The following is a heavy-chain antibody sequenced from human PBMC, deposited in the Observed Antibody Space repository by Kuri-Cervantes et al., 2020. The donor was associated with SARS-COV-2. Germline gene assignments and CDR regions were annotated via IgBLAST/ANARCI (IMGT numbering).Heavy chain of an antibody. CDR3: AKYIGSGTNTPDY. V-gene: IGHV3-23*01. J-gene: IGHJ4*02. D-gene: IGHD3-10*01. Sequence: GGSLRLSCAASGFTFSSYWMHWVRQAPGKGLAWVSVISSGGGNTFYTGSVKGRFTISRDNSNNTLYLQMNSLRADDTAVYYCAKYIGSGTNTPDYWGQGTLVTVSS. CDR1: GFTFSSYW. CDR2: ISSGGGNT.